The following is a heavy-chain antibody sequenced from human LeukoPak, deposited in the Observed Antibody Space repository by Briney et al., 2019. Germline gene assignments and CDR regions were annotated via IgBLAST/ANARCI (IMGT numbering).Heavy chain of an antibody. J-gene: IGHJ3*02. V-gene: IGHV4-61*02. CDR1: GGSISSGSYY. CDR3: ASESGIAVAGDAFDI. D-gene: IGHD6-19*01. Sequence: SETLSLTCTASGGSISSGSYYWSWIRQPAGKGLEWIGRIYTSGSTNYNPSLKSRVTISVDTSKNQFSLKLSSVTAADTAVYYCASESGIAVAGDAFDIWGQGTMVTVSS. CDR2: IYTSGST.